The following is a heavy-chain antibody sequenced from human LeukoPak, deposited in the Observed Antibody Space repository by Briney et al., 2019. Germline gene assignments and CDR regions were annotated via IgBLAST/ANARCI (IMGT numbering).Heavy chain of an antibody. J-gene: IGHJ6*02. CDR2: IYSGVST. D-gene: IGHD1-26*01. Sequence: PGGSLRLSCAASGFTVSSNYMSWVREAPGKGLGWVSVIYSGVSTYYPDSVKGRFTISRDNSKNTLYLQMNSLRAEDTAVYYCARGNSGSHYVEYYYGMDVWGQGTTVTVSS. CDR1: GFTVSSNY. CDR3: ARGNSGSHYVEYYYGMDV. V-gene: IGHV3-53*01.